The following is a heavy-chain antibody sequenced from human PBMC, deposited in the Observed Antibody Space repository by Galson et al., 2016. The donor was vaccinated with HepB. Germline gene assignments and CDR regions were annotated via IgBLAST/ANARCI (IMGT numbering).Heavy chain of an antibody. Sequence: SLRLSCAASGFTFSNAWMNRVRQAPGKGLEWVSYITASTTTIRYAGSVKGRFTISRDKAKNSLYLQMNSLRDEDTAVYYCAGDRAWAFDIWGQGTMVTVSS. J-gene: IGHJ3*02. CDR3: AGDRAWAFDI. D-gene: IGHD3-10*01. V-gene: IGHV3-48*02. CDR2: ITASTTTI. CDR1: GFTFSNAW.